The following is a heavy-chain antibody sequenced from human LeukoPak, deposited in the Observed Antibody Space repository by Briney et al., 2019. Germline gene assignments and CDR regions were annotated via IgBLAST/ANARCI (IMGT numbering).Heavy chain of an antibody. CDR3: ARWLTTVTTVEY. V-gene: IGHV4-61*01. CDR1: GGSVSSGSYY. D-gene: IGHD4-17*01. Sequence: SETLSLTCTVSGGSVSSGSYYWSWIRQPPGKGLEWIGYIYYSGSTNYNPSLKSRVTISVDTSKNQFSLKLSSVTAADTAVYYCARWLTTVTTVEYWGQGTLVTVSS. CDR2: IYYSGST. J-gene: IGHJ4*02.